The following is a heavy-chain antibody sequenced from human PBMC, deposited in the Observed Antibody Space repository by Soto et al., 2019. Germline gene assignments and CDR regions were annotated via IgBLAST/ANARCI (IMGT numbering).Heavy chain of an antibody. CDR2: IYYSGST. Sequence: SETLSLTCAVSGGSISNYYWSWIRHPPGKKLEWIGYIYYSGSTNYNPSLKSRVTISVDTSKNQFSLKLYSVTTADTAMYYCARLPWADYGGIFDPWGQGTLVTVSS. D-gene: IGHD4-17*01. CDR3: ARLPWADYGGIFDP. V-gene: IGHV4-59*01. J-gene: IGHJ5*02. CDR1: GGSISNYY.